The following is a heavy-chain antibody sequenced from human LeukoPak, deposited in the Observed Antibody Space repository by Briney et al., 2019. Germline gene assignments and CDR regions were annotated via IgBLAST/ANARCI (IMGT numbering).Heavy chain of an antibody. CDR3: AKAKDYYGSGSYPDY. CDR2: ISVSGGSA. V-gene: IGHV3-23*01. Sequence: GGSLRLSCAASGFTFSSHAMNWVRQPPGKGLEWVSVISVSGGSANYGDSVKGRFTVSRDNSKSTLYLQMNSLRAEDTVIYYCAKAKDYYGSGSYPDYWGQGTLVTVSS. CDR1: GFTFSSHA. J-gene: IGHJ4*02. D-gene: IGHD3-10*01.